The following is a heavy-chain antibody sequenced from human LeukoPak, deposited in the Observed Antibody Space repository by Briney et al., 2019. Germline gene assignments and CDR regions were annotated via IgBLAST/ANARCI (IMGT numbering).Heavy chain of an antibody. CDR1: GFTFTSSA. V-gene: IGHV1-58*01. CDR2: IVVGSNNT. Sequence: SVKVSCKASGFTFTSSAVHWVRQARGQRLEWIGWIVVGSNNTNYAQKFQERVTITRDMSTDTAYMELSSLRSEDTAVYYCAREIWFGRDDAFDIWGQGTMVTVSS. D-gene: IGHD3-10*01. J-gene: IGHJ3*02. CDR3: AREIWFGRDDAFDI.